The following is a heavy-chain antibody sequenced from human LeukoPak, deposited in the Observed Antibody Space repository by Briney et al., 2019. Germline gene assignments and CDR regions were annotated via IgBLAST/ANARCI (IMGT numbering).Heavy chain of an antibody. CDR3: TRIRYASGSYYFEAFDY. Sequence: GGSLRLSCTASGFTFGDYAMSWFRQAPGKGLEWVGFIRSKTYGGTTEYAASVKGRFSISRDDSKSIAYLQMNSLKTDDTAVYYCTRIRYASGSYYFEAFDYWGQGTLVTVSS. D-gene: IGHD3-10*01. CDR2: IRSKTYGGTT. V-gene: IGHV3-49*03. J-gene: IGHJ4*02. CDR1: GFTFGDYA.